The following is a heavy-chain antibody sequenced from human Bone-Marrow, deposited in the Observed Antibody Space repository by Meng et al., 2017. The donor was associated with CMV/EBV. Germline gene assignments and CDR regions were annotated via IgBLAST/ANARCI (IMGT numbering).Heavy chain of an antibody. Sequence: SQTLSLTCAISGDSVSSNSAAWNWIRQSPSRGLEWLGRTYYKSKWSHDYAVSVKSRIVINPDTSKNQFSLQLNSVTPEDTAVYYCARAGGGDSLVFDYWGQGTLVTVYS. J-gene: IGHJ4*02. CDR2: TYYKSKWSH. CDR1: GDSVSSNSAA. V-gene: IGHV6-1*01. CDR3: ARAGGGDSLVFDY. D-gene: IGHD2-21*02.